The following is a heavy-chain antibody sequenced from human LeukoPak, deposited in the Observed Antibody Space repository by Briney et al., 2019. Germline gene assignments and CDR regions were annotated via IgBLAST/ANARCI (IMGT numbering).Heavy chain of an antibody. CDR1: GGSITGYY. D-gene: IGHD3-22*01. CDR3: ARSYDSSGYYFDY. J-gene: IGHJ4*02. Sequence: SETLSLTCTVSGGSITGYYWNWIRQPPGKGLEWVGYIENSGSTNYNPSLKSRVTISVDTSKNQFSLKLSSVTAADTAVYYCARSYDSSGYYFDYWGQGTLVTVSS. V-gene: IGHV4-4*08. CDR2: IENSGST.